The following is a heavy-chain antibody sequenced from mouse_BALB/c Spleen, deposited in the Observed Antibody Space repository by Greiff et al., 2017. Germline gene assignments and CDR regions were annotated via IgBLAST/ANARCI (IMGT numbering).Heavy chain of an antibody. Sequence: EVKLMESGGGLVKPGGSLKLSCAASGFTFSDYYMYWVRQTPEKRLEWVATISSGGSYTYYPDSVKGRFTISRDNAKNTLYLQMSSLRSEDTAMYYCARGGAMDYWGQGTSVTVSS. CDR1: GFTFSDYY. CDR3: ARGGAMDY. J-gene: IGHJ4*01. V-gene: IGHV5-4*02. CDR2: ISSGGSYT.